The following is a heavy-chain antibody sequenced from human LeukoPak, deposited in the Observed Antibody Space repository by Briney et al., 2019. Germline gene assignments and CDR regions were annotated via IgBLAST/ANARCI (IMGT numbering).Heavy chain of an antibody. V-gene: IGHV3-23*01. Sequence: GGSLRLSCVVSGFTFSSYAMSWVRQAPGKGLKWVSGISGSGGSTYYADSVKGRFTISRDNSKNTLYLQMNSLRAEDTAVYYCAKDRHAPGRYCSSTTCFPFDPWGQGTLVTVSS. CDR1: GFTFSSYA. CDR2: ISGSGGST. CDR3: AKDRHAPGRYCSSTTCFPFDP. D-gene: IGHD2-2*01. J-gene: IGHJ5*02.